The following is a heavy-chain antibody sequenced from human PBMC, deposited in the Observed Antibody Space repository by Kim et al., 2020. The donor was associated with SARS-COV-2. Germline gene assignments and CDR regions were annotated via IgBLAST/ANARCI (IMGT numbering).Heavy chain of an antibody. Sequence: YAQKFQGRVTITADKSTSTAYMELSSLRSEDTAVYYCARYSSSWTVGMDVWGQGTTVTVSS. J-gene: IGHJ6*02. D-gene: IGHD6-13*01. V-gene: IGHV1-69*02. CDR3: ARYSSSWTVGMDV.